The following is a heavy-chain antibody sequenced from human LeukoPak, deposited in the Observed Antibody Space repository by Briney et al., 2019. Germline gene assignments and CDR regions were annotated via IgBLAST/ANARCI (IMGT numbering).Heavy chain of an antibody. D-gene: IGHD3-10*02. CDR1: GFTFSSYS. V-gene: IGHV3-48*04. J-gene: IGHJ6*04. CDR3: AELGITMIGGV. Sequence: GGSLRLSCAASGFTFSSYSMNWVRQAPGKGLEWVSSISSSGSTIYYADSVKGRFTISRDNAKNSLYLQTNSLRAEDTAVYYCAELGITMIGGVWGKGTTVTISS. CDR2: ISSSGSTI.